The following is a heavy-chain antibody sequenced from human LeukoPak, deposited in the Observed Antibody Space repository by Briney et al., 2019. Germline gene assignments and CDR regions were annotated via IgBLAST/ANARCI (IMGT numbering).Heavy chain of an antibody. V-gene: IGHV1-69*01. J-gene: IGHJ5*02. CDR2: IIPIFGTA. D-gene: IGHD2-2*01. CDR3: ARWVVVVPAARYNWFDP. Sequence: SVKVSCKASGGTFSSYAISWVRQAPGQGLEWMGGIIPIFGTANYAQKFQGRVTITADESTGTAYMELSSLRSGDTAVYYCARWVVVVPAARYNWFDPWGQGTLVTVSS. CDR1: GGTFSSYA.